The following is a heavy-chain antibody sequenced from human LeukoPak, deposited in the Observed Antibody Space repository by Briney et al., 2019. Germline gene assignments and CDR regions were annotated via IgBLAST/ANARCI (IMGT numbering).Heavy chain of an antibody. V-gene: IGHV1-69*05. CDR3: ASGTTDIVVVPATLRNYYFDY. J-gene: IGHJ4*02. CDR1: GGTFSSYE. CDR2: VIPMFGTA. Sequence: ASVKVSCKASGGTFSSYEISWVRQAPGQGLEWMGGVIPMFGTAKYAQKFQGRVTITTDKSTSTAYMELSSLRSEDTAVYYCASGTTDIVVVPATLRNYYFDYWGQGTLVTVSS. D-gene: IGHD2-2*01.